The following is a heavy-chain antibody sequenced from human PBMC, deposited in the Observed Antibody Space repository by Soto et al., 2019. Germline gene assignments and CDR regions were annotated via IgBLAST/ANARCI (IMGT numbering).Heavy chain of an antibody. CDR1: GGSISSYY. V-gene: IGHV4-59*01. D-gene: IGHD2-15*01. Sequence: SETLSLTCTVSGGSISSYYWSWIRQPPGKGLEWIGYIYYSGSTNYNPSLKSRVTISVDTSKNQFSLKLSSVTAADTAVYYCARCSGGSCYSSRRGAFDSWGQGTMVTVSS. J-gene: IGHJ3*02. CDR3: ARCSGGSCYSSRRGAFDS. CDR2: IYYSGST.